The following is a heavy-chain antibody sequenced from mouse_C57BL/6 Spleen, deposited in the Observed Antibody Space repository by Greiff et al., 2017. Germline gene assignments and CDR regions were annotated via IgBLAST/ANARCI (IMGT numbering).Heavy chain of an antibody. Sequence: EVKLQESGPGLVKPSQSLSLTCSVTGYSITSGYYWNWIRQFPGNKLEWMGYISYDGSNNYNPSLKNRISITRDTSKNQFFLKLNSVTTEDTATYYCASGSGYDYDGLYYFDYWGQGTTLTVSS. CDR1: GYSITSGYY. J-gene: IGHJ2*01. D-gene: IGHD2-4*01. CDR3: ASGSGYDYDGLYYFDY. CDR2: ISYDGSN. V-gene: IGHV3-6*01.